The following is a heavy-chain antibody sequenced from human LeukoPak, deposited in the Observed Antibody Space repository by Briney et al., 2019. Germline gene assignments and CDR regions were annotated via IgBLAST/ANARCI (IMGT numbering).Heavy chain of an antibody. V-gene: IGHV3-23*01. CDR2: ISGSGGST. CDR3: ARPKRSYSSSAADY. CDR1: GFTFSSYA. J-gene: IGHJ4*02. Sequence: PGGSLRLSCAASGFTFSSYAMSWVRQAPGKGLEWVSAISGSGGSTYYADSVKGRFTISRDNSKNTLYLQMNSLRAEDTAVYYCARPKRSYSSSAADYWGQGTLVTVSS. D-gene: IGHD6-6*01.